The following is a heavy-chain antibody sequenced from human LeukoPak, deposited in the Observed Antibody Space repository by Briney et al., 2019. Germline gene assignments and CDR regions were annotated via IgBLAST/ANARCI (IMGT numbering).Heavy chain of an antibody. V-gene: IGHV3-30-3*01. Sequence: PGGSLRLSCAASGFTVSSNYMSWVRQAPGKGLEWVAVISYDGSNKYYADSVKGRFTISRDNSKNTLYLQMNSLRAEDTAVYYCARPRIVATSYFDYWGQGTLVTVSS. CDR2: ISYDGSNK. CDR3: ARPRIVATSYFDY. CDR1: GFTVSSNY. D-gene: IGHD5-12*01. J-gene: IGHJ4*02.